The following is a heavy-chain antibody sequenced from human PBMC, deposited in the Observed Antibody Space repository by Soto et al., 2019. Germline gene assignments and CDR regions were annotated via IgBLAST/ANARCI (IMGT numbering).Heavy chain of an antibody. Sequence: GWSLRLSCAASGFTVSTKYMSWVRQAPGKGLEWVSFIYSGGSTFYADSVRGRFTISRDNSKNTVNLQMNSLRAEDTAVYYCARDPWAADYWGQGTMGTVSS. D-gene: IGHD3-16*01. CDR2: IYSGGST. CDR3: ARDPWAADY. CDR1: GFTVSTKY. V-gene: IGHV3-66*01. J-gene: IGHJ4*02.